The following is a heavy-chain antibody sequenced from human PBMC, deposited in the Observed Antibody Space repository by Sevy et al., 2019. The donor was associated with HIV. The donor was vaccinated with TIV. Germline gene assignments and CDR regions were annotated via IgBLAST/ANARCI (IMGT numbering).Heavy chain of an antibody. D-gene: IGHD1-26*01. Sequence: SETLSLTCTVSGGSITSLYWNWIRQPPGKGLEWIANIYYNGYINYNPSLKSRVTLSLDTSKNQFSLRRSSVTAADTAMYYCAGGNAWGRGYSWGQGTLVTVSS. CDR1: GGSITSLY. J-gene: IGHJ4*02. V-gene: IGHV4-59*08. CDR3: AGGNAWGRGYS. CDR2: IYYNGYI.